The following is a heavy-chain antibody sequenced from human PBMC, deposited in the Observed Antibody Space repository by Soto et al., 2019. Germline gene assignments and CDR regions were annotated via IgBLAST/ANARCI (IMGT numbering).Heavy chain of an antibody. CDR3: ARVPGDFWSGYYSWFDP. J-gene: IGHJ5*02. CDR2: IYYTGST. CDR1: GASITSENW. Sequence: SETLSLTCTVSGASITSENWWSWVRQPPGKGLEWIGYIYYTGSTNYNPSLKSRVTISVDTSKNQFSLKLSSVTAADTAVYYCARVPGDFWSGYYSWFDPWGQGTLVTVSS. D-gene: IGHD3-3*01. V-gene: IGHV4-4*02.